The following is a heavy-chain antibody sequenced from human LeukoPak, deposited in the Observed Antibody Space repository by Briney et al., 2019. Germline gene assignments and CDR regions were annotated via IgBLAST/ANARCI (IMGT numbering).Heavy chain of an antibody. Sequence: GGSLRLSCAASGFTFSSYGMHWVRQAPGKGLEWVAVIWYDGSNKYYADSVKGRFTISRDNSKNTLYLQMNSLRAEDTAVYYCARVMTTVVTPLYGMGVWGQGTTVTVSS. D-gene: IGHD4-23*01. CDR1: GFTFSSYG. V-gene: IGHV3-33*01. CDR3: ARVMTTVVTPLYGMGV. CDR2: IWYDGSNK. J-gene: IGHJ6*02.